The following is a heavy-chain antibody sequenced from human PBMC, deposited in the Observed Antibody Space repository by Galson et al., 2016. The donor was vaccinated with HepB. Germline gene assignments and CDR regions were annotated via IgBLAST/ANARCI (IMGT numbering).Heavy chain of an antibody. J-gene: IGHJ4*02. V-gene: IGHV3-33*06. CDR3: TKWGTGLGDGEGDY. CDR2: IWYDGINK. CDR1: GFTFSNYG. D-gene: IGHD1-1*01. Sequence: SLRLSCAVSGFTFSNYGMHWVRQAPGKGLEWVAVIWYDGINKYYRDSVKGRFAISRDDSKNTLYLQMNSLRVDDTAMYYCTKWGTGLGDGEGDYWGQGTLVTVSS.